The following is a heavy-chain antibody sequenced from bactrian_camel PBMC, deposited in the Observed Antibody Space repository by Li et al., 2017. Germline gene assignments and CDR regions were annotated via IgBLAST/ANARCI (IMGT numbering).Heavy chain of an antibody. J-gene: IGHJ4*01. CDR3: TNRLWSSSEVSY. Sequence: HVQLVESGGGSVQAGGSLRLSCAASGQISSDYCMGWYRQVPGKAREGIAGIRRDGDEYYADSVKGRFTISQDNAKNTLYLQLNSLKTEDAAMYYCTNRLWSSSEVSYWGQGTQVTVS. CDR2: IRRDGDE. V-gene: IGHV3S55*01. CDR1: GQISSDYC. D-gene: IGHD4*01.